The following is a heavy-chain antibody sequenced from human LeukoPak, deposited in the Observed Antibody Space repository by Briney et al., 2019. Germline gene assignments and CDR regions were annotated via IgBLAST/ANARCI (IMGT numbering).Heavy chain of an antibody. J-gene: IGHJ6*03. Sequence: PGGSLRLSCAVSGSTFSNHWMSWVRQAPGKGLEWVASIKQDGSEKLYVDSVKGRFTISRDNAKNSLYLHMDSLRAEDTAVYYCARRNIAPAGDYQYHYMDVWGKGTTVTNSS. D-gene: IGHD6-13*01. CDR1: GSTFSNHW. V-gene: IGHV3-7*01. CDR2: IKQDGSEK. CDR3: ARRNIAPAGDYQYHYMDV.